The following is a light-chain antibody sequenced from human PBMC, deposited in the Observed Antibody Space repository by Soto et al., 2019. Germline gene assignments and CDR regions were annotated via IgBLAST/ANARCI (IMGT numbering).Light chain of an antibody. CDR3: GSYSTSSTVVV. Sequence: QSALTQPPSVSGSPGQSVTISCTGTNSDVGGYNRVSWYLQPPGTAPKLLIYEVTHRPSGVPDRFSGSKSGNTASLTISGLQAEDEAVYYCGSYSTSSTVVVFGGGTKVTVL. J-gene: IGLJ2*01. CDR2: EVT. V-gene: IGLV2-18*02. CDR1: NSDVGGYNR.